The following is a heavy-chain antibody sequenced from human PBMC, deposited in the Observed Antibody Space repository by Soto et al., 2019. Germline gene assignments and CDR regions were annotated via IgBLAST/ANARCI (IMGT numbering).Heavy chain of an antibody. Sequence: ASVKVSCKASGYTFSSYGISWVRQAPGQGLEWMGWISAYNGNTNYAQKLQGRVTMTTDTSTSTAYMELRSLRSDDTAVYYCARVLLDGDYEEGSGYYYDMDAWGQGTTVTVSS. V-gene: IGHV1-18*01. CDR2: ISAYNGNT. D-gene: IGHD4-17*01. J-gene: IGHJ6*02. CDR1: GYTFSSYG. CDR3: ARVLLDGDYEEGSGYYYDMDA.